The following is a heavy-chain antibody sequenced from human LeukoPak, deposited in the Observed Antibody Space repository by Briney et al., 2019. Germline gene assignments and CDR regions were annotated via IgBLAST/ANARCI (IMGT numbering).Heavy chain of an antibody. CDR2: ISYDGSDK. J-gene: IGHJ4*02. CDR1: GFTFSSYS. Sequence: PGGSLRLSCAASGFTFSSYSLHWVRQAPGKGLEWVAIISYDGSDKYYADSVKGRFTISRDNSNNTLYLQMNGLRDEDTAVYYCARDSNYYGSGSYLGDWGQGTLVTVSS. CDR3: ARDSNYYGSGSYLGD. D-gene: IGHD3-10*01. V-gene: IGHV3-30*01.